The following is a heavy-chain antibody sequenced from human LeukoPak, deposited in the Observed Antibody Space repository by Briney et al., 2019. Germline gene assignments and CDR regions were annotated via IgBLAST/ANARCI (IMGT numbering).Heavy chain of an antibody. CDR2: ISAYNGNT. V-gene: IGHV1-18*01. CDR1: GYTFTSYG. Sequence: ASVKVSCKASGYTFTSYGITWVRQAPGQGLEWMGWISAYNGNTNYAQRLQGRVTMTTDTSTSTAYMELRSLRSDDTAVYYCARHASSTGSDYWGRGTLVTVSS. D-gene: IGHD3-9*01. CDR3: ARHASSTGSDY. J-gene: IGHJ4*02.